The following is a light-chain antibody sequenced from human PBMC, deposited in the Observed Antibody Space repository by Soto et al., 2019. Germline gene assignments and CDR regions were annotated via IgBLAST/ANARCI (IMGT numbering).Light chain of an antibody. V-gene: IGKV3-15*01. CDR1: QSISNN. Sequence: IVMTQSPATLSGSPGERATLSCRASQSISNNLAWYQQKPGQAPRLLIYRASTRATGIPVRFSGSGSGTYFTLTISSLQSEDFAVYYCQHYNNWPPWTFGQGTKVEIK. CDR3: QHYNNWPPWT. CDR2: RAS. J-gene: IGKJ1*01.